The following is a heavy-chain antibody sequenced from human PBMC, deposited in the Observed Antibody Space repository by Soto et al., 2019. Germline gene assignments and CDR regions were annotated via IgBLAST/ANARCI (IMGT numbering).Heavy chain of an antibody. D-gene: IGHD6-19*01. V-gene: IGHV2-5*02. CDR1: GFSFSTNEVD. J-gene: IGHJ5*02. Sequence: QITLRESGPTLVKPTQTLTLTCTFSGFSFSTNEVDVAWIRQPPGKALEWLALIYWDDDKRYSPSLKNRLTITKDTSKNHVVLTMTNMEPVDTATYYCAHSPGYSSDWSGFDPWGQGALVTVSA. CDR3: AHSPGYSSDWSGFDP. CDR2: IYWDDDK.